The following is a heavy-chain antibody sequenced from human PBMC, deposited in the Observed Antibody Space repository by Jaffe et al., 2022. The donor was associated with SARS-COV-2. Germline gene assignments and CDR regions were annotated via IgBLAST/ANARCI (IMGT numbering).Heavy chain of an antibody. J-gene: IGHJ3*02. V-gene: IGHV3-9*01. CDR1: GFTFDDYA. Sequence: EVQLVESGGGLVQPGRSLRLSCAASGFTFDDYAMHWVRQAPGKGLEWVSGISWNSGSIGYADSVKGRFTISRDNAKNSLYLQMNSLRAEDTALYYCAKDIRSGWPHDAFDIWGQGTMVTVSS. CDR2: ISWNSGSI. CDR3: AKDIRSGWPHDAFDI. D-gene: IGHD6-19*01.